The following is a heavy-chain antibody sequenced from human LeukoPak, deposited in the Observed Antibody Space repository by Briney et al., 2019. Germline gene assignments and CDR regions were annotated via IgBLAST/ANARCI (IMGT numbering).Heavy chain of an antibody. CDR2: IWYDGSNK. Sequence: QPGRSLRLSCAASGFTFSSYGMHWVRQAPGKGLEWVAVIWYDGSNKYYADSVKGRFTISRDNSKNTLYLQMNSLRAEDTAVYYCARDGLGSSYIDYWGQGTLVTVSS. D-gene: IGHD3-10*01. CDR3: ARDGLGSSYIDY. CDR1: GFTFSSYG. V-gene: IGHV3-33*01. J-gene: IGHJ4*02.